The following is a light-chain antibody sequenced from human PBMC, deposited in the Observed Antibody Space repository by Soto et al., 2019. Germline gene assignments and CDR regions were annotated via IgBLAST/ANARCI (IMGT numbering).Light chain of an antibody. CDR1: QSVGNT. V-gene: IGKV3-15*01. CDR3: QQYNKWPIT. J-gene: IGKJ5*01. CDR2: GAS. Sequence: EIVMTQSPATLSVSPGERASLSCRASQSVGNTLAWYQQKPGQAPTLLIYGASSRATDIPARFSGSGSETEFTLTISSLQSDDSAVYYCQQYNKWPITFGQGTRLEI.